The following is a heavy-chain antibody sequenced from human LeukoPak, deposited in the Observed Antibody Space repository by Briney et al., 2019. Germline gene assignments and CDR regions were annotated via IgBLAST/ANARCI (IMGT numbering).Heavy chain of an antibody. CDR1: GFTFDDYA. V-gene: IGHV3-9*01. CDR3: AKGAGYCISTSCYDLPDY. Sequence: GGSLRLSCAASGFTFDDYAMPWVRQAPGQGLEWVSGISWNSGSIGYADSVKGRFTISRDKPTNSLYLQMNSLRAEDTALYYCAKGAGYCISTSCYDLPDYWGQGTLVTVSS. CDR2: ISWNSGSI. D-gene: IGHD2-2*01. J-gene: IGHJ4*02.